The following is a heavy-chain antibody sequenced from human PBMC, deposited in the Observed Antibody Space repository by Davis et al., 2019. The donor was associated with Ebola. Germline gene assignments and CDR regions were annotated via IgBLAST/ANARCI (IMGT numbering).Heavy chain of an antibody. CDR2: ISSDASNT. CDR3: ARDGSHYDFDY. J-gene: IGHJ4*02. CDR1: GSTFRPYW. Sequence: HTGGSLRPSCAAPGSTFRPYWMHWVRQVPGKGLEWVSHISSDASNTNYADSVRGRFTISRDNAKNTVYLQMNSLRAEDTAVYYCARDGSHYDFDYWGQGTLVTVSS. D-gene: IGHD3-10*01. V-gene: IGHV3-74*01.